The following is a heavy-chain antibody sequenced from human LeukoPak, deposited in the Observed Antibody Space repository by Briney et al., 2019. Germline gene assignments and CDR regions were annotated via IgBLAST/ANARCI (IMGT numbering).Heavy chain of an antibody. CDR1: GFSFSSYG. V-gene: IGHV3-30*02. CDR2: IQYDGSNK. D-gene: IGHD6-19*01. Sequence: PGGSLRLSCAASGFSFSSYGMHWVRQAPGKGLEWVAFIQYDGSNKYYADSVKGRFTISRDNSKNTLYLQTNSLRAEDTAVYYCARHSGWYALIGWGQGTLVTVSS. CDR3: ARHSGWYALIG. J-gene: IGHJ4*02.